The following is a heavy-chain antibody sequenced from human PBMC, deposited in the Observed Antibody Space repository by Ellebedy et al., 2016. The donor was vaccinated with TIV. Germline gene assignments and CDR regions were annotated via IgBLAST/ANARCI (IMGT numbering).Heavy chain of an antibody. Sequence: GSLRLSCTVSGGSISSSSYYWGWIRQPPGKGLEWIGSIYYSGRTYYNPSLKSRVTISVDTSKNQFSLKLSSVTAADTAVYYCARDSRNGAVPGPFDYWGQGTLVTVSS. CDR1: GGSISSSSYY. CDR3: ARDSRNGAVPGPFDY. D-gene: IGHD6-19*01. J-gene: IGHJ4*02. V-gene: IGHV4-39*07. CDR2: IYYSGRT.